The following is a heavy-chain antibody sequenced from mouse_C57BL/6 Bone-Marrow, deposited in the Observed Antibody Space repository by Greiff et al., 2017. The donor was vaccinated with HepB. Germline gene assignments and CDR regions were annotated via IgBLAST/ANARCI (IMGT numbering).Heavy chain of an antibody. CDR2: ISNLAYSI. CDR1: GFTFSDYG. J-gene: IGHJ4*01. D-gene: IGHD1-1*01. V-gene: IGHV5-15*04. CDR3: ARREYYYGKTPYYAMDY. Sequence: EVMLVESGGGLVQPGGSLKLSCAASGFTFSDYGMAWVRQAPRKGPEWVAFISNLAYSIYYADTVTGRFTISRENAKNTLYLEMSSLRSEDTAMYYCARREYYYGKTPYYAMDYWGQGTSVTVSS.